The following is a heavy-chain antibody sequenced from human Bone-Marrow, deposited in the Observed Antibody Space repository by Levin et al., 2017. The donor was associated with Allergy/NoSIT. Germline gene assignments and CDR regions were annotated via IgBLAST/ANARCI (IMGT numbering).Heavy chain of an antibody. J-gene: IGHJ5*02. CDR3: ARERETDWFDP. V-gene: IGHV3-30-3*01. Sequence: LSLTCAASGFTFSSYAMHWVRQAPGKGLEWVAVISYDGSNKYYADSVKGRFTISRDNSKNTLYLQMNSLRAEDTAVYYCARERETDWFDPWGQGTLVTVSS. CDR1: GFTFSSYA. CDR2: ISYDGSNK.